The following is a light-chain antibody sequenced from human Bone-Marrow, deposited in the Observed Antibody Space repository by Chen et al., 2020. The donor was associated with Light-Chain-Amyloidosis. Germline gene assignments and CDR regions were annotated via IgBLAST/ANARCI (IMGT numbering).Light chain of an antibody. CDR3: QSADSSGTYEVI. V-gene: IGLV3-25*03. CDR2: RDT. Sequence: SYELTQPPSVSVSLGQMARITCSGEALPKKYAYWYQQKPGQAPVLVIHRDTERPSGISERFSGSSSGTTATLTISGVQAEDEADYHCQSADSSGTYEVIFGGGTKLTVL. J-gene: IGLJ2*01. CDR1: ALPKKY.